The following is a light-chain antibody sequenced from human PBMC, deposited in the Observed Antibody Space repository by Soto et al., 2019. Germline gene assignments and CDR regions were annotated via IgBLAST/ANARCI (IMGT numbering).Light chain of an antibody. Sequence: SYELTQPPSVSVSPGQTASITCSGDKLGDKYVCWYQQKPGQSPVMVIYQDRKRPSGIPERFSGSKSGSTATLTISGTQAMDEADYYCQAWDSSTAGVFGTGTKVTVL. J-gene: IGLJ1*01. CDR3: QAWDSSTAGV. V-gene: IGLV3-1*01. CDR2: QDR. CDR1: KLGDKY.